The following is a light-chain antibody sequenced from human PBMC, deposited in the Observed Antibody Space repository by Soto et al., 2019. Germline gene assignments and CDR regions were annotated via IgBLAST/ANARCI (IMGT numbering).Light chain of an antibody. CDR1: SSDVGAYKY. CDR2: EVN. J-gene: IGLJ2*01. V-gene: IGLV2-14*01. Sequence: QSVLTQPASVSGSPGQSITISCTGTSSDVGAYKYVSWYQQHPGKAPKLIIYEVNNRPSGVSNRFSGSKSDNTASLTISGLQAEYEAAYYCSSYTTSSTLVFGAGTKLTVL. CDR3: SSYTTSSTLV.